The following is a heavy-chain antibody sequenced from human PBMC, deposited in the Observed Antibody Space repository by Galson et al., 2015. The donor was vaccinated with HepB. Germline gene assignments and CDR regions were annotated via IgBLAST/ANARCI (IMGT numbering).Heavy chain of an antibody. V-gene: IGHV3-21*01. Sequence: SLRLSCAASGFTFSSYSMSWVRQAPGKGLEWVSSISSSSSYIYYADSEKGRFTISRDNAKNSLYLQMNSLRAEDTAVYYCARDIDYYDSSGYYYGLRDAFDIWGQGTMVTVSS. CDR2: ISSSSSYI. J-gene: IGHJ3*02. CDR1: GFTFSSYS. D-gene: IGHD3-22*01. CDR3: ARDIDYYDSSGYYYGLRDAFDI.